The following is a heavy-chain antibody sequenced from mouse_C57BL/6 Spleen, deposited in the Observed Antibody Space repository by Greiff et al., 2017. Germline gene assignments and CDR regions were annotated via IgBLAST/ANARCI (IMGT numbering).Heavy chain of an antibody. CDR1: GYTFTSYW. Sequence: VQLQQPGAELVRPGSSVKLSCKASGYTFTSYWMHWVKQRPIQGLEWIGNIDPSDSETHYNQKFKDKATLTVDKSSSTAYMQLSSLTSEDSAVYYCARRSNNFYAMDYWGQGTSVTVSS. CDR3: ARRSNNFYAMDY. J-gene: IGHJ4*01. CDR2: IDPSDSET. V-gene: IGHV1-52*01. D-gene: IGHD2-5*01.